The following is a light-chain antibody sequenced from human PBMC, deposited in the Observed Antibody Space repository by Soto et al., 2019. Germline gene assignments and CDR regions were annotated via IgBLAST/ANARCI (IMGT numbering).Light chain of an antibody. CDR1: QSVSRSQ. CDR2: GAY. J-gene: IGKJ3*01. CDR3: QQYGTSPFS. Sequence: EVVLTQPPGTLSLSPGERATLSCRASQSVSRSQLAWYQQKPGQAPRLLIYGAYRRAAGIPDRFSGSGSGTDFTLAISRLEPEDFAVYYCQQYGTSPFSFGPGTKVDIK. V-gene: IGKV3-20*01.